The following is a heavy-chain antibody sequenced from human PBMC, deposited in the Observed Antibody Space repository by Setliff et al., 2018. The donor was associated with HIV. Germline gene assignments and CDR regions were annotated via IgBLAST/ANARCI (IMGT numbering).Heavy chain of an antibody. Sequence: PGGSLRLSCAASGFTFSNYWMDWVRQAPGKGLEWVATIKQDGSEIYYMDSVTGRFTISRDNARTSLFLEMRSLRDEDTAVYLCANLWELGAWGQGTLVTVSS. CDR1: GFTFSNYW. CDR2: IKQDGSEI. CDR3: ANLWELGA. D-gene: IGHD3-16*01. V-gene: IGHV3-7*03. J-gene: IGHJ5*02.